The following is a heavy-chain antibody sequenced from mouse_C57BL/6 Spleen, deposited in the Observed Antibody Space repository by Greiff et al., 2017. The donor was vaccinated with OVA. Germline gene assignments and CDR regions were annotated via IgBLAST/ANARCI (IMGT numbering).Heavy chain of an antibody. CDR3: ATGGGFAY. V-gene: IGHV1-69*01. D-gene: IGHD4-1*01. CDR2: IDPSDSYT. J-gene: IGHJ3*01. CDR1: GYTFTSYW. Sequence: QVQLQQPGAELVMPGASVKLSCKASGYTFTSYWMHWVKQRPGQGLEWIGEIDPSDSYTNYNQKFKGKSTLTVDKSSSTAYMQLSSLTAEDAAVYYWATGGGFAYWGQGTLLTVSA.